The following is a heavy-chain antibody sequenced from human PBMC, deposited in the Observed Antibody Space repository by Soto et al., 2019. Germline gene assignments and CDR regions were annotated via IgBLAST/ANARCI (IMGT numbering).Heavy chain of an antibody. V-gene: IGHV3-23*01. Sequence: GGSLRLSCAASGFTFSSYAMSWVRQAPGKGLEWVSAISGSGGSTYYADSGKGRFTISRDNSKNTRYLQMNSLRAEDTAVYYCAKDKAKSYDILTGPPYYYYGMDVWGQGTTVTVSS. J-gene: IGHJ6*02. CDR3: AKDKAKSYDILTGPPYYYYGMDV. CDR1: GFTFSSYA. D-gene: IGHD3-9*01. CDR2: ISGSGGST.